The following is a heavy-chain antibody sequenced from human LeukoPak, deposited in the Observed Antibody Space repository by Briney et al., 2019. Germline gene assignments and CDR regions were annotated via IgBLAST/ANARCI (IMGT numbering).Heavy chain of an antibody. V-gene: IGHV1-18*01. D-gene: IGHD2-15*01. J-gene: IGHJ4*02. CDR1: GYTFTSYG. CDR3: ARDRKGSRSTVVVVAATHGY. CDR2: ISAYNGNT. Sequence: ASVKVSCKASGYTFTSYGISWVRQAPGQGLEWMGWISAYNGNTNYAQKLQGSVTMTTDTSTSTAYMELRTLRSDDTAVYYCARDRKGSRSTVVVVAATHGYWGQGTLVTVSS.